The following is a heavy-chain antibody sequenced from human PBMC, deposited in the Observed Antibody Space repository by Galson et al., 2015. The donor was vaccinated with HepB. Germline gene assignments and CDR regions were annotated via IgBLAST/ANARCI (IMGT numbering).Heavy chain of an antibody. D-gene: IGHD3-22*01. J-gene: IGHJ3*02. CDR3: ARDQALSYYDSSGPDAFDI. CDR2: ISAYNGNT. V-gene: IGHV1-18*04. CDR1: GYTFTSYG. Sequence: SVKVSCKASGYTFTSYGISWVRQAPGQGLEWMGWISAYNGNTNYAQKLQGRVTMTTDTSTSTAYMELRSPRSDDTAVYYCARDQALSYYDSSGPDAFDIWGQGTMVTVSS.